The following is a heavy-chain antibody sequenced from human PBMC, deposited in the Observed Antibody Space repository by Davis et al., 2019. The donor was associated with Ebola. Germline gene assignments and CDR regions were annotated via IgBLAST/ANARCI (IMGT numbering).Heavy chain of an antibody. CDR2: INTFNGNT. J-gene: IGHJ4*02. Sequence: ASVKVSCKASGYTFTSYGISWVRQAPGQGLEWMGWINTFNGNTNFAQKFQGRVTLTTDTSTNTAYMDLRSLRSDDTAIYYCAREVGLVGATPFDHWGQGTLVTVSS. CDR3: AREVGLVGATPFDH. V-gene: IGHV1-18*01. CDR1: GYTFTSYG. D-gene: IGHD1-26*01.